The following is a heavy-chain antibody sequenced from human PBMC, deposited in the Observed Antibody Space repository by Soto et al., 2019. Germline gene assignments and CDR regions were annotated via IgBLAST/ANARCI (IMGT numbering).Heavy chain of an antibody. CDR3: ANYYDPGTYYPSDY. Sequence: VVSLRHSCAASGVTFGSYAMSWVRQAPGKGLEWVSTISGSGGRTDYADSVKGRFTISRDNSKNTLYLQMNSLRAEDTAVYSCANYYDPGTYYPSDYWGRGTLVTVSS. V-gene: IGHV3-23*01. J-gene: IGHJ4*02. CDR1: GVTFGSYA. CDR2: ISGSGGRT. D-gene: IGHD3-10*01.